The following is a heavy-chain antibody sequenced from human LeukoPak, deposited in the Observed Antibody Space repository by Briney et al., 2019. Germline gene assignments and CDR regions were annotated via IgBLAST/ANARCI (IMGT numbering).Heavy chain of an antibody. J-gene: IGHJ5*02. CDR1: DGSISSSSYY. V-gene: IGHV4-39*01. D-gene: IGHD1-1*01. Sequence: PSETLSLTCTVSDGSISSSSYYWGWIRQPPGKGLEWIGTIYYSGSTYYSPSLKSRVAISVDTSKNQFSLKLTSVTAADTAVYYCAMEGLLDVYWFDPWGLGTLVTVSS. CDR2: IYYSGST. CDR3: AMEGLLDVYWFDP.